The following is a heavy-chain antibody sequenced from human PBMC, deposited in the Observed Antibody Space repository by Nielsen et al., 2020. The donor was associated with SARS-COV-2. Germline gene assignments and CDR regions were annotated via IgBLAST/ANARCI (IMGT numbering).Heavy chain of an antibody. Sequence: GESLKISCQGSGYSFTSYWIGWVRQMPGKGLEWVGLIYPGDSDTRYSPSFQGQVSISADKSLSTAYLQWSSLKASDTAMYYCARLSSPSDENWFDPWGQGTLVTVSS. V-gene: IGHV5-51*01. CDR1: GYSFTSYW. D-gene: IGHD2-2*01. J-gene: IGHJ5*02. CDR2: IYPGDSDT. CDR3: ARLSSPSDENWFDP.